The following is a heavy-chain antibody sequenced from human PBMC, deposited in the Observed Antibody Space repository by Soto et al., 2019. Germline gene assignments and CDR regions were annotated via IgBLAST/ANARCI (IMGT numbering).Heavy chain of an antibody. J-gene: IGHJ5*02. D-gene: IGHD4-17*01. CDR1: GFTFGGYA. CDR3: ARSPWFDYGDYVFNWFDP. Sequence: GGSLRLSCTTSGFTFGGYAMSWVRQAPGKGLEWVGFIRGKAYSGTTEYAASVRGRFTISRDDSKSIAYMELTSLTSEDTAVYYCARSPWFDYGDYVFNWFDPWGQGTLVTVSS. CDR2: IRGKAYSGTT. V-gene: IGHV3-49*04.